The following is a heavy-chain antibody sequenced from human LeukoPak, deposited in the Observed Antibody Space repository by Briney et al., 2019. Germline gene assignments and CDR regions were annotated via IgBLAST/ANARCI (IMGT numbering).Heavy chain of an antibody. V-gene: IGHV3-7*01. J-gene: IGHJ4*02. Sequence: GGSQPLSYAASRFTFSSYWMPWVRQAPGKGLEWVANIKQDGGEKHYVDSVQGRFTISRDNAKNSLYLQMNSLRAEDTAVYYCARDEASIFIVFKIYFDYWAEGPRVSVSS. CDR3: ARDEASIFIVFKIYFDY. CDR2: IKQDGGEK. D-gene: IGHD3-3*01. CDR1: RFTFSSYW.